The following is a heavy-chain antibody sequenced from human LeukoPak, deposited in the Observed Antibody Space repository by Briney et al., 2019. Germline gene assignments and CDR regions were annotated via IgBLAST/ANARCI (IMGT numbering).Heavy chain of an antibody. CDR2: IYTSGST. D-gene: IGHD6-13*01. CDR1: GGSISSDY. V-gene: IGHV4-4*07. Sequence: SDTLSLTCTVSGGSISSDYWSCLRQPDGKGLEWIGRIYTSGSTNYNPSLKSRVTMSVDTSKNQFSLKLSSVTAADTAVYYCARDHSSSWYYFDYWGQGTLVTVSS. CDR3: ARDHSSSWYYFDY. J-gene: IGHJ4*02.